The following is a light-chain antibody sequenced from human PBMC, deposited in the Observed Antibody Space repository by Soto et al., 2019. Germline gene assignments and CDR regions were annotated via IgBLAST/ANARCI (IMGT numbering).Light chain of an antibody. CDR2: GAS. CDR1: QSVSRNF. V-gene: IGKV3-20*01. J-gene: IGKJ2*01. Sequence: EIVLTQSPGTLSLSPGERAILSCRASQSVSRNFLAWHQQKPGQAPRLLIYGASSRATGIPDRFGGSGSGTDFTLTISKLEPEDFAVYYCQQYGSPPDTFGQGTKLEIK. CDR3: QQYGSPPDT.